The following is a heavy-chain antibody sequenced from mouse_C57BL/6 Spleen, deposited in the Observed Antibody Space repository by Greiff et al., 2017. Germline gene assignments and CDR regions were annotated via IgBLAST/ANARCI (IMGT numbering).Heavy chain of an antibody. CDR1: GYSFTGYY. CDR2: INPSTGGT. CDR3: ARSLGFLH. D-gene: IGHD4-1*01. Sequence: VQLKESGPELVQPGASVKISCKASGYSFTGYYMTWVKQSPEKSLEWIGEINPSTGGTTYNQKFTAKATLTVDKSSSTAYMQLKSLTSEDSAVYYCARSLGFLHWGQGTLVTVSA. V-gene: IGHV1-42*01. J-gene: IGHJ3*01.